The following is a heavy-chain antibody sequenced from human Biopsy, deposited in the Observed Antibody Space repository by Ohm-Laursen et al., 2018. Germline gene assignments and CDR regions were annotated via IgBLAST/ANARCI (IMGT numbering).Heavy chain of an antibody. CDR2: IVPILGRL. V-gene: IGHV1-69*04. D-gene: IGHD3-3*01. CDR1: GGPSSNYA. J-gene: IGHJ4*02. CDR3: AADADGYYTEFDY. Sequence: SVKVSCKASGGPSSNYAFSWVRQAPGQGLEWVGRIVPILGRLNYAQRFQGRVSITADKSTTYVYMELSRLTSGDTAVYYCAADADGYYTEFDYWGPGTLVTVSS.